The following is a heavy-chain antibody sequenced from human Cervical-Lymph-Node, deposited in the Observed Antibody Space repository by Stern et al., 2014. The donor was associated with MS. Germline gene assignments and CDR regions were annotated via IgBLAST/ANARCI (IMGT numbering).Heavy chain of an antibody. D-gene: IGHD3-10*01. CDR3: VKRGITEVRGVRLVDY. V-gene: IGHV3-30*18. CDR2: ISYDGSDP. CDR1: GFTFSSYG. Sequence: QVQLMQSGGGVVQPGRSLRLSCTVSGFTFSSYGMHWVRQAPGKGLEWVSVISYDGSDPCYAESVNGRFTISRDNSKNTLYLEMRSLRPEDTAVYYCVKRGITEVRGVRLVDYWGPGTLVIVSS. J-gene: IGHJ4*02.